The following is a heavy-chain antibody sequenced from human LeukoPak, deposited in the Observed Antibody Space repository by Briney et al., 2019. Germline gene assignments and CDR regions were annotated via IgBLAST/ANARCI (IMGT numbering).Heavy chain of an antibody. Sequence: GGSLRLSCAASGITFTSYSMAWVRQAPGKGLEWVSFITGSSGTTYYADSVKGRFTISRDNAQSSLFLQMNSLRDEDTAVYYCARVRPGYYFDYWGQGTLVTVSS. D-gene: IGHD2-15*01. V-gene: IGHV3-48*02. CDR1: GITFTSYS. CDR3: ARVRPGYYFDY. J-gene: IGHJ4*02. CDR2: ITGSSGTT.